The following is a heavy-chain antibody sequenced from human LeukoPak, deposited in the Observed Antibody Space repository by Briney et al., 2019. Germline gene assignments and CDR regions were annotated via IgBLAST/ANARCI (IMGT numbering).Heavy chain of an antibody. D-gene: IGHD3-3*01. CDR2: ISYDGGKT. J-gene: IGHJ4*02. CDR3: ARGFNDFWSGSQLEY. V-gene: IGHV3-30-3*01. CDR1: GFIFSGYA. Sequence: GGSLRLSCAASGFIFSGYAMHWVRQAPGKGLEWVAVISYDGGKTYYADSAKGRFTISRDNSKSTLYLQMNSLRSEDTAVYYCARGFNDFWSGSQLEYWGQGTLVTVSS.